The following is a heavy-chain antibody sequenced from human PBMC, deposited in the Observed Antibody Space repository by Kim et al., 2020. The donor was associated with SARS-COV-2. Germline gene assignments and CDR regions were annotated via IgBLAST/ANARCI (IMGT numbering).Heavy chain of an antibody. J-gene: IGHJ4*02. CDR3: VRGGGLYDS. CDR1: SASISSAF. V-gene: IGHV4-59*12. CDR2: IFHDGKT. Sequence: SETLSLTCTVSSASISSAFWSWIRQPPGKSLEWIGYIFHDGKTNYNPSFQSRVTVSVDTSKNQFSLNLSSVTAADTAVYYCVRGGGLYDSWGQGTLVTVS. D-gene: IGHD3-10*01.